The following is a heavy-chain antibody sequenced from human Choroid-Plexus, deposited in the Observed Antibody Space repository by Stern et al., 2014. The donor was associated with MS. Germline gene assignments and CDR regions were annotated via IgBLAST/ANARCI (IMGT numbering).Heavy chain of an antibody. D-gene: IGHD1-14*01. Sequence: QLVQSGAELIRPGESLKISCKGSGYKFSIYWIAWVRQMPGKGLEWMGIIYPGDSETRYSPSFQGQVTMSADKSTSTAYLQWSSLNASDTAMYFCARQTTAWASDVWGQGTLVTVSS. CDR1: GYKFSIYW. V-gene: IGHV5-51*01. CDR3: ARQTTAWASDV. J-gene: IGHJ4*02. CDR2: IYPGDSET.